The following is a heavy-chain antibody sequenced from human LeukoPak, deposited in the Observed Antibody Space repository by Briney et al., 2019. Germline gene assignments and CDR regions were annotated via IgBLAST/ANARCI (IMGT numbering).Heavy chain of an antibody. V-gene: IGHV3-15*01. CDR3: ARDYSSGWYASMDV. CDR1: GFTLSNAW. D-gene: IGHD6-19*01. Sequence: GGSLRLSCAASGFTLSNAWMNWVRQAPRKGLEWVGLIKSKANGETSDYAAHVKGRFTISRDDSDNTLYLQMNSLRAEDTAVYYCARDYSSGWYASMDVWGKGTTVTVSS. J-gene: IGHJ6*03. CDR2: IKSKANGETS.